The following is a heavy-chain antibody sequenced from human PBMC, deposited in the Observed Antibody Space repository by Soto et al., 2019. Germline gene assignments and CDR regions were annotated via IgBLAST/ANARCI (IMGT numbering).Heavy chain of an antibody. CDR1: GFTFSSYA. V-gene: IGHV3-23*01. D-gene: IGHD3-3*01. J-gene: IGHJ6*02. CDR2: ISGSGGST. Sequence: GGSLRLSCAASGFTFSSYAMSWVRQAPGKGLEWVSAISGSGGSTYYADSVKGRFTISRDSSKNTLFLQMNSLRAEDTAVYYCAKVVGGFWSGYFDYYGMDVWGQGTTVTVSS. CDR3: AKVVGGFWSGYFDYYGMDV.